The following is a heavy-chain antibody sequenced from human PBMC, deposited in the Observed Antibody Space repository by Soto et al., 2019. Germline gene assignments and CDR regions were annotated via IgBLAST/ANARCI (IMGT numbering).Heavy chain of an antibody. CDR3: ARDHHRSGTYYYYYGMDV. CDR2: INAANGNT. D-gene: IGHD3-10*01. CDR1: GYSLTSYT. V-gene: IGHV1-3*01. Sequence: ASVKVSCKASGYSLTSYTMHWVRQAPGQRLEWMGWINAANGNTKYSQNFQGRVTITRDTSASTAYMELSSLRSEDTAVYYCARDHHRSGTYYYYYGMDVWGRGTTGTFSS. J-gene: IGHJ6*02.